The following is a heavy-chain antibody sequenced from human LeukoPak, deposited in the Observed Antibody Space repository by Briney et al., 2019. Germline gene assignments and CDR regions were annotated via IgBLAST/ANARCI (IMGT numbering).Heavy chain of an antibody. D-gene: IGHD3-22*01. CDR2: INTNTGNP. J-gene: IGHJ4*02. V-gene: IGHV7-4-1*02. CDR1: GYTFTSYA. CDR3: ASHPYDSSGYWVY. Sequence: ASVKVSCKASGYTFTSYAINWVRQAPGEGLEWMGWINTNTGNPTYAQGFTGRFVFSLDTSVSTTYLQISSLKAEDTAVYYCASHPYDSSGYWVYWGQGTLVTVSS.